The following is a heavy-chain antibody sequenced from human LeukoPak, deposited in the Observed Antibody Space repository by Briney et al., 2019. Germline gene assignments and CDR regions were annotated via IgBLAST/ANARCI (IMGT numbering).Heavy chain of an antibody. V-gene: IGHV4-34*01. Sequence: PSETLSLTCAVYGGSFSGYYWSWIRQPPGKGLEGIGEINHSGSTNYNPSLKRRVTISVETSKNQFSLKLSSVTAADTAVYYCARGRYLTHWGQGTLVTVSS. CDR1: GGSFSGYY. D-gene: IGHD1-14*01. J-gene: IGHJ4*02. CDR2: INHSGST. CDR3: ARGRYLTH.